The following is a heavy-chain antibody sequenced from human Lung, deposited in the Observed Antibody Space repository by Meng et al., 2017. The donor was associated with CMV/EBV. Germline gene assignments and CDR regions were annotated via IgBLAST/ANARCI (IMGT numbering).Heavy chain of an antibody. CDR1: GGSVSTGGYY. CDR2: IYYTGDT. J-gene: IGHJ3*02. CDR3: ARDLLGSSSWSYDAFDI. Sequence: SXTLSLXCTVSGGSVSTGGYYWTWIRQPPGKGLEWIGYIYYTGDTHYKSSLRSRLAISLDASKNQVSLKLNSVTAADTAVYYCARDLLGSSSWSYDAFDIWXQGIXVTVAS. V-gene: IGHV4-61*08. D-gene: IGHD6-13*01.